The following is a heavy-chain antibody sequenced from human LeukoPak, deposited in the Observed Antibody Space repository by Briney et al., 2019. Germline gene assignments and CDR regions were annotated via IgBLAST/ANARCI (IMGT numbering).Heavy chain of an antibody. CDR1: GDSVSSNSAA. J-gene: IGHJ6*03. CDR3: ARVQRREGAAGTQYYYYYYMDV. Sequence: SQTLSLTCAISGDSVSSNSAAWNWIRQSPSRGLEWLGRTYYRSKWYNDYAVSVKSRITINPDTSKNQFSLQLNSVTPEDTAVYYCARVQRREGAAGTQYYYYYYMDVWGKGTTVTISS. V-gene: IGHV6-1*01. CDR2: TYYRSKWYN. D-gene: IGHD6-13*01.